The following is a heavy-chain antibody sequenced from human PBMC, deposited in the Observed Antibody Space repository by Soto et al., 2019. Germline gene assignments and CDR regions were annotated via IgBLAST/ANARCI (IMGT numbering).Heavy chain of an antibody. D-gene: IGHD5-18*01. CDR3: ARLPGHSYGSNWFDP. Sequence: PGESLKISCXGSGYSFTSYWINWVRQMPGKGLEWMGRIDPSDSYTNYSPSFQGHVTISADKSISTAYLQWSSLRASDTAMYYCARLPGHSYGSNWFDPWGQGTLVTVSS. V-gene: IGHV5-10-1*01. CDR1: GYSFTSYW. CDR2: IDPSDSYT. J-gene: IGHJ5*02.